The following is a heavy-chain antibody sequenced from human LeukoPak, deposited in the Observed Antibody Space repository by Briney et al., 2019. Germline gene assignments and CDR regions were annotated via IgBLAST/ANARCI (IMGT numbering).Heavy chain of an antibody. J-gene: IGHJ4*02. CDR2: INHSGST. V-gene: IGHV4-34*01. CDR3: ARVDMITFGGVIASYYFDY. CDR1: GGSFSGYY. Sequence: SETLSLTCAVYGGSFSGYYWSWIRQPPGKELEWIGEINHSGSTNYNPSLKSRVTISVDTSKNQFSLKLSSVTAADAAVYYCARVDMITFGGVIASYYFDYWGQGTLVTVSS. D-gene: IGHD3-16*02.